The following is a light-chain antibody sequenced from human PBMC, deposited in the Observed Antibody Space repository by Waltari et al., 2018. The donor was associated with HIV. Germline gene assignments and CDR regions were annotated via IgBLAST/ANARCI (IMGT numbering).Light chain of an antibody. CDR2: DVI. V-gene: IGLV2-11*01. CDR3: SSYAGSYIWV. J-gene: IGLJ3*02. CDR1: SNDVGAYGF. Sequence: QSALTQPRSVSGSPGQSVTISCTGTSNDVGAYGFVSWYQQHPGKAPRLMIFDVISRPSGVPDRFSGCKSGSTASLTISGLQAEDDADYYCSSYAGSYIWVFGGGTKLTVL.